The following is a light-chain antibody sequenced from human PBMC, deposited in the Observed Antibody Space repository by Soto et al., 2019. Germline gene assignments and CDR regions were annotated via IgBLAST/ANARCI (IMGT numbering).Light chain of an antibody. CDR3: QQSYSALVT. Sequence: DIQMTQSPSSLSASVGDRVTITCRASQSISSYLNWYQQKPGTAPKLLIYAASSLQSGVPSRFSGSGSGTDFTLTINSLQREDFATYYCQQSYSALVTFGPGTKVDIK. CDR1: QSISSY. CDR2: AAS. V-gene: IGKV1-39*01. J-gene: IGKJ3*01.